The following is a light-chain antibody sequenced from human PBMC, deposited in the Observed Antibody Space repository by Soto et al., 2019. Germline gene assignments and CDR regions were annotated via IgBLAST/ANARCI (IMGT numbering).Light chain of an antibody. CDR2: GAS. CDR3: QKYGNSAPYS. CDR1: QSVSRSH. Sequence: EIVLTQSPGTLSLSPGERATLSCRASQSVSRSHLAWFQQKPGQAPRLLIYGASSRATGIADRFSGSGSGKDFTLTICSLEPEVCVVYYCQKYGNSAPYSFGEGTKLEIK. V-gene: IGKV3-20*01. J-gene: IGKJ2*03.